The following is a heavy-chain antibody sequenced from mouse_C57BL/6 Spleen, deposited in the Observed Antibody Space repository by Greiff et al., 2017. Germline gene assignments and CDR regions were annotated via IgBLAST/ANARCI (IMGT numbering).Heavy chain of an antibody. CDR3: ARSYYGSLYFDY. D-gene: IGHD2-2*01. J-gene: IGHJ2*01. CDR1: GYTFTTYP. V-gene: IGHV1-47*01. CDR2: FHPYNDDT. Sequence: VQRVESGAELVKPGASVKMSCKASGYTFTTYPIEWMKQNHGKSLEWIGNFHPYNDDTKYNEKFKGKATLTVEKSSSTVYLELSRLTSDDSAVYYCARSYYGSLYFDYWGQGTTLTVSS.